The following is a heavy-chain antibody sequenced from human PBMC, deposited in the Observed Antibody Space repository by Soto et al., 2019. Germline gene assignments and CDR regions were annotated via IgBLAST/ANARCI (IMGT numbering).Heavy chain of an antibody. Sequence: QVQLVESGGGVVQPGRSLRLSCAASGFTFSSYAMHWVRQAPGKVLEWVAVISYDGSNKYYADSVKGRFTISRDNSKNTLYLQMNSLRAEDTAVYYCARDGDCIGGSCYSRGGYFDYWGQGTLVTVSS. V-gene: IGHV3-30-3*01. D-gene: IGHD2-15*01. CDR3: ARDGDCIGGSCYSRGGYFDY. J-gene: IGHJ4*02. CDR1: GFTFSSYA. CDR2: ISYDGSNK.